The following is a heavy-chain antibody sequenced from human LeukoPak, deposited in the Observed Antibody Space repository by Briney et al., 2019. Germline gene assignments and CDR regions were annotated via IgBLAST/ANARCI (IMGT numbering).Heavy chain of an antibody. D-gene: IGHD3-10*01. J-gene: IGHJ6*02. CDR1: GYTFTSYV. Sequence: ASVKVSCKASGYTFTSYVIAWVRQAPGQEWMGWISAYNGGTNYAQKFRGRVTMTTDTSTNTGYMELRSLRSDDTAVYFCARDQLRYYGSNNYYSDMDFWGQGTTVTVSS. CDR3: ARDQLRYYGSNNYYSDMDF. CDR2: ISAYNGGT. V-gene: IGHV1-18*01.